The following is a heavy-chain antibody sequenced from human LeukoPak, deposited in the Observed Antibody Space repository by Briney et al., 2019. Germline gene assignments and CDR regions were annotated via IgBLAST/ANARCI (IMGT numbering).Heavy chain of an antibody. V-gene: IGHV3-30*18. CDR1: GFTFSSYG. CDR3: AKASSGYYYPNWYFDL. D-gene: IGHD3-22*01. CDR2: ISYDGSNK. Sequence: LPGRSLRLSCAASGFTFSSYGMHWVRQAPGKGLEWVAVISYDGSNKNYADSVKGRFTISRDNSKNTLYLQMNSLRAEDTAVYYCAKASSGYYYPNWYFDLWGRGPLVTVSS. J-gene: IGHJ2*01.